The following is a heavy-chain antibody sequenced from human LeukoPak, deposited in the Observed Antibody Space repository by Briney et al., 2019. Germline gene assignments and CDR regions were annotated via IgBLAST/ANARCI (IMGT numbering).Heavy chain of an antibody. V-gene: IGHV4-61*01. CDR1: GGSVSSGSYY. Sequence: SETLSLTCTVSGGSVSSGSYYWSWIRQPPGKGLEWIGYIYYSGSAKYNPSLKSRVTISVDTSKNQFSLKLSSVTAADTAVYYCARGIRPQSAMGGFYYYYYGMDVWGQGTTVTVSS. J-gene: IGHJ6*02. CDR3: ARGIRPQSAMGGFYYYYYGMDV. CDR2: IYYSGSA. D-gene: IGHD2-2*01.